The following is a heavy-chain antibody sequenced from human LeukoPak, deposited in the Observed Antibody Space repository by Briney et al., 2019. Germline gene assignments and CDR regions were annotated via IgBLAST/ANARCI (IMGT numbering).Heavy chain of an antibody. CDR2: IYTSGST. Sequence: SETLSLTCTVSGGSISSYYWSWIRQPAGKGLEWIGRIYTSGSTNYNPPLKSRVTMSVDTSKNQFSLKLSSVTAADTAVYYCARDYYDSSGYYYYYYMDVWGKGTTVTVSS. D-gene: IGHD3-22*01. V-gene: IGHV4-4*07. J-gene: IGHJ6*03. CDR1: GGSISSYY. CDR3: ARDYYDSSGYYYYYYMDV.